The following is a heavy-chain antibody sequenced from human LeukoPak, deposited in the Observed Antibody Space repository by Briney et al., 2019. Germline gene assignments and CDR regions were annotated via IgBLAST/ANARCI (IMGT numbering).Heavy chain of an antibody. CDR3: ARGDPRYYYYMDV. V-gene: IGHV1-46*01. CDR1: GYTFTNYH. Sequence: ASVKVSCKASGYTFTNYHMHWVRQAPGQGLEWMGIINPSGGRTSYAQKFQGRVTMARDMSTSTVYMELSSLRSEDTAVYYCARGDPRYYYYMDVWGKGTTVTVSS. J-gene: IGHJ6*03. CDR2: INPSGGRT.